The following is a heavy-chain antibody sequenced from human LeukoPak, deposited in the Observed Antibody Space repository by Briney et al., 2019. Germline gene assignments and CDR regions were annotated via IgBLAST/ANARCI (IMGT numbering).Heavy chain of an antibody. CDR2: ISHREST. CDR1: GGSISTFNW. D-gene: IGHD3-16*01. CDR3: ARIGGSSIDY. V-gene: IGHV4-4*02. Sequence: SGTLSLTCAVSGGSISTFNWWSWVRQPPGKGLEWIGEISHRESTNYNPSLKSRVTMSVDKSRNQFSLNLTSVTAADTAMYYCARIGGSSIDYWGQGTLVTVSS. J-gene: IGHJ4*01.